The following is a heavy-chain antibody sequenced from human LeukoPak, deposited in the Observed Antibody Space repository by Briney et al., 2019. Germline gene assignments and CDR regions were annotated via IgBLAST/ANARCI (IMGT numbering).Heavy chain of an antibody. J-gene: IGHJ4*02. CDR2: INSDGSST. Sequence: PGGSLRLSCAASGFSFTSYWMHWVRQAPGKGLVWVSRINSDGSSTTYADSVKGRFTISRDNAKNTLYLQMNTLRGEDTAVYYCARESAIVLVPFDSWGQVTLVTVSS. CDR3: ARESAIVLVPFDS. CDR1: GFSFTSYW. D-gene: IGHD2/OR15-2a*01. V-gene: IGHV3-74*01.